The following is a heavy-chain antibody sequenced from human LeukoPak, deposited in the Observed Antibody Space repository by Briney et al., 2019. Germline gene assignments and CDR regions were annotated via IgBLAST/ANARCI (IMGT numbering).Heavy chain of an antibody. CDR3: ARGGYCSGGSCYPGDAFDI. J-gene: IGHJ3*02. CDR2: INPNSGGT. V-gene: IGHV1-2*02. CDR1: GYTFTGYY. D-gene: IGHD2-15*01. Sequence: GASVKVPCKASGYTFTGYYMHWVRQAPGQGLEWMGWINPNSGGTNYAQKFQGRVTMTRDTSISTAYMELSRLRSDDTAVYYCARGGYCSGGSCYPGDAFDIWGQGTMVTVSS.